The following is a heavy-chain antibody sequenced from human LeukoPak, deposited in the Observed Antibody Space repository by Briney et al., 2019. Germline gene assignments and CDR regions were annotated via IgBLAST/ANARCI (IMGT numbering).Heavy chain of an antibody. CDR3: ARYNWNLNWFDP. CDR2: IYYSGST. D-gene: IGHD1-7*01. CDR1: GGSISSSSYY. Sequence: NPSETLSLTCTASGGSISSSSYYWGWIRQPPGKGLEWIGSIYYSGSTYYNPSLKSRVTISVDTSKNQFSLKLSSVTAADTAVYYCARYNWNLNWFDPWGQGTLVTVSS. J-gene: IGHJ5*02. V-gene: IGHV4-39*01.